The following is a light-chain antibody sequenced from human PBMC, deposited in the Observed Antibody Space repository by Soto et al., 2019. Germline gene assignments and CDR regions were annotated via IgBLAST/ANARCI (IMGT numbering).Light chain of an antibody. CDR3: QQYNNWPPKA. Sequence: EIVMTQSPATLSVSPGERATLSCRASQSVSSNLAWYQQKPGQAPRLLIYGASTRATGIPAMFSGSGSGTEFNLTISSLQSEDFAVYYCQQYNNWPPKAFGQGTKVEIK. CDR1: QSVSSN. J-gene: IGKJ1*01. V-gene: IGKV3D-15*01. CDR2: GAS.